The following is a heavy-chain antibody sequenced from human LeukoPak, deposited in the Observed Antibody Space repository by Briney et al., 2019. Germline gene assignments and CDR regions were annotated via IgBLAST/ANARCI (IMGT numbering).Heavy chain of an antibody. CDR1: GFTFSSYA. J-gene: IGHJ4*02. CDR3: ARNAMAPGNHFDY. D-gene: IGHD2-2*01. Sequence: PGGSLRLSCAASGFTFSSYAMHWVRQAPGKGLEYVSAISSNGGNTYYANSVKGRFTISRDNSKDTLYLQMGSLRAEDMAVYYCARNAMAPGNHFDYWGQGTLVAVSS. V-gene: IGHV3-64*01. CDR2: ISSNGGNT.